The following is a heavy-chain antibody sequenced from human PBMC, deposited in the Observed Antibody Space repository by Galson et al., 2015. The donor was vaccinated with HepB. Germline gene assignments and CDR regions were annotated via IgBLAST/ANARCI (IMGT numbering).Heavy chain of an antibody. D-gene: IGHD5-18*01. CDR1: GFTFSSYA. CDR3: AKYRSGYSYGSFDY. Sequence: SLRLSCAASGFTFSSYAMSWVRQAPGKGLEWVSAISGSGGSIHYAGSVKGRVTISRDNSKNTLYLRMNSLRAGDTAVYYCAKYRSGYSYGSFDYWGQGTLVTVSS. CDR2: ISGSGGSI. J-gene: IGHJ4*02. V-gene: IGHV3-23*01.